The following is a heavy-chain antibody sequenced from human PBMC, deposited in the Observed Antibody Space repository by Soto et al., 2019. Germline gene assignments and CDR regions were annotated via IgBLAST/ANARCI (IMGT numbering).Heavy chain of an antibody. J-gene: IGHJ6*02. CDR3: ARDPYYYYGMYV. CDR2: IYYSGST. Sequence: PSETLSLTCTVSGGSISSGGYYWSWIRQHPGKGLEWIGYIYYSGSTYYNPSLKSRVTISVDTSKNQFSLKLSSVTAADTAVYYCARDPYYYYGMYVWGQGTTVTVSS. CDR1: GGSISSGGYY. V-gene: IGHV4-31*03.